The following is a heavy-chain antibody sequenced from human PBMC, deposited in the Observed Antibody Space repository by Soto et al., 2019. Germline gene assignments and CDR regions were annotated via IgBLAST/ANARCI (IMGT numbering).Heavy chain of an antibody. Sequence: EVQLLESGGGLVQPGGSLRLSCAASGFSFSNYAMSWVGQAPGKGLEWVSITSGSGGNTYYADSAKGRFTISRDNSKNTLYLQMNSLRAEDTAIYYCAKDAPTDYWGQGTLVTVSS. CDR2: TSGSGGNT. V-gene: IGHV3-23*01. D-gene: IGHD4-17*01. J-gene: IGHJ4*02. CDR1: GFSFSNYA. CDR3: AKDAPTDY.